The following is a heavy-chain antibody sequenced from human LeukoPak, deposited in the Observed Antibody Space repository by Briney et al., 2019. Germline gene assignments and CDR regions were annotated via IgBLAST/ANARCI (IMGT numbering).Heavy chain of an antibody. J-gene: IGHJ4*02. CDR3: AGDWGTGIVGATTFDY. Sequence: GASVKVSCKASGYTFTSYGISWVRQAPGQGLEWMGWISAYNGNTNYAQKLQGRVTMTTDTSTSTAYMELRSLRSDDTAVYYCAGDWGTGIVGATTFDYWGQGTLVTVSS. CDR1: GYTFTSYG. V-gene: IGHV1-18*01. D-gene: IGHD1-26*01. CDR2: ISAYNGNT.